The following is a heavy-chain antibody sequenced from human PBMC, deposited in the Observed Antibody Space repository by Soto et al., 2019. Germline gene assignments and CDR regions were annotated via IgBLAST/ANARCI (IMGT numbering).Heavy chain of an antibody. D-gene: IGHD2-15*01. CDR3: AKDGYCSGGSCWHYYYYYGMDV. CDR1: GFTFSSYS. CDR2: ISSSSSTI. V-gene: IGHV3-48*01. Sequence: GGSLRLSCAASGFTFSSYSMNWVRQAPGKGLEWVSYISSSSSTIYYADSVKGRFTISRDDSKNTLYLQMNSLRAEDTAVYYCAKDGYCSGGSCWHYYYYYGMDVWGQGTTVTVSS. J-gene: IGHJ6*02.